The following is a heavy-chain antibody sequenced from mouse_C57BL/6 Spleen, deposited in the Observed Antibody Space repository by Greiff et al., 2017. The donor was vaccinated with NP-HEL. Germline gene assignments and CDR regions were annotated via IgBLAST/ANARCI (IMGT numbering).Heavy chain of an antibody. V-gene: IGHV10-1*01. Sequence: VQLKESGGGLVQPKGSLKLSCAASGFSFNTYAMNWVRQAPGKGLEWVARIRSKSNNYATYYADSVKDRFTISRDDSESMLYLQMNNLKTEDTAMYYCVRHMVGAGFDYWGQGTTLTVSS. CDR1: GFSFNTYA. CDR2: IRSKSNNYAT. J-gene: IGHJ2*01. CDR3: VRHMVGAGFDY. D-gene: IGHD1-1*02.